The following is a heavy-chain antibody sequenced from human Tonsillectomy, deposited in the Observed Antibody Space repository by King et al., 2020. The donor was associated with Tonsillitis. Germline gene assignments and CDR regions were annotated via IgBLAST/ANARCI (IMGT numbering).Heavy chain of an antibody. CDR2: ISSGGGST. CDR3: AKESYYAFWSGINYFDY. V-gene: IGHV3-23*04. Sequence: VQLVESGGGLVQPGGSLRLSCAASGFTFSSYAMSWVRQAPGKGLEWVSAISSGGGSTYYADSVKGRFTISRDNSKNTLYLQMDSLRAADTAIYYCAKESYYAFWSGINYFDYWGQGTLVTVSS. J-gene: IGHJ4*02. D-gene: IGHD3-3*01. CDR1: GFTFSSYA.